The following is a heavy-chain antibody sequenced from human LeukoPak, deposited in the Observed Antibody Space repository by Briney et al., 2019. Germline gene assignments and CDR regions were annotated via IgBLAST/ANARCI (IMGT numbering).Heavy chain of an antibody. CDR1: GFTFSSYW. J-gene: IGHJ4*02. CDR3: ARGRYDSRIFDY. Sequence: PGGSLRLSCAASGFTFSSYWMHWVRQAPGKGLGWVSRINSDGSSTSYADSVKGRFTISRDNAKKSLYLQMNSLRAEDTAVYYCARGRYDSRIFDYWGQGTLVTVSS. V-gene: IGHV3-74*01. D-gene: IGHD3-22*01. CDR2: INSDGSST.